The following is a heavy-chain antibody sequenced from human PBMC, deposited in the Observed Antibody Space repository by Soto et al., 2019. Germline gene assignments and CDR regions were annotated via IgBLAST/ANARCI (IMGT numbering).Heavy chain of an antibody. Sequence: QVQLVQSGAEVKKPGSSVKVSCKASGGTFSSYAISWVRQAPGQGLEWMGGIIPIFGTANYAQKFQGRVTITADESTSTAYMELSSLRSEDTAVYYCAREGADCSSTSCYEEYYYYYYGMDVWGQGTTVTVSS. CDR1: GGTFSSYA. CDR2: IIPIFGTA. J-gene: IGHJ6*02. D-gene: IGHD2-2*01. V-gene: IGHV1-69*01. CDR3: AREGADCSSTSCYEEYYYYYYGMDV.